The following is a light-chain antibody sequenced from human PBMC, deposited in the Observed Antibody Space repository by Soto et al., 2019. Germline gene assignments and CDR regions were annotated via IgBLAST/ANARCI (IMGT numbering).Light chain of an antibody. CDR2: DVT. V-gene: IGLV2-11*01. J-gene: IGLJ3*02. CDR1: SSDVGGYNY. Sequence: QSALTQPRSVSGSPGQSVAISCSGTSSDVGGYNYVSWYQQHPGKAPKLVIYDVTKRPSGVPERFSGSKSGNTASLTISGLQAEDESDYCCCSYAGSYTCVCGGGTKLTVL. CDR3: CSYAGSYTCV.